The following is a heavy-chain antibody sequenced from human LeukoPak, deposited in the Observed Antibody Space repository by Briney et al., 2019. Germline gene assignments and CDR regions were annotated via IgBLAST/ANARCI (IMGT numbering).Heavy chain of an antibody. J-gene: IGHJ4*02. CDR2: ISSSGSTI. D-gene: IGHD3-10*01. CDR1: GFTFSDYY. Sequence: GGSLRLSCAASGFTFSDYYMSWIRQAPGKGLEWVSYISSSGSTIYYADSVKGRFTISRDNAKNSLYLQMNSLRAEDTAVYYCARARGENGSGSYYKPLDYWGQGTLVTVSS. CDR3: ARARGENGSGSYYKPLDY. V-gene: IGHV3-11*04.